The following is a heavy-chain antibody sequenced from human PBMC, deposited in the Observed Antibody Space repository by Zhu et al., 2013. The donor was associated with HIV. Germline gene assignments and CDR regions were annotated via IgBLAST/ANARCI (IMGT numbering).Heavy chain of an antibody. V-gene: IGHV1-3*01. CDR2: INAGNGNT. CDR3: ARATSGYCSSTSCYRSYYYYGMDV. CDR1: GYTFTSYA. D-gene: IGHD2-2*02. J-gene: IGHJ6*02. Sequence: QVQLVQSGAEVKKPGASVKVSCKASGYTFTSYAMHWVRQAPGQRLEWMGWINAGNGNTKYSQKFQGRVTITRDTSASTAYMELSSLRSEDTAVYYCARATSGYCSSTSCYRSYYYYGMDVWGQGTTVTVSS.